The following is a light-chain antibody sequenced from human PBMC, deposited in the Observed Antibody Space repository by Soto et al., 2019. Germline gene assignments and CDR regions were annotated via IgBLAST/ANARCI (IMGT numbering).Light chain of an antibody. Sequence: DIQMTQSPSTLSASVGGRVTIACRASQSVGTWVAWYQQKPGKVPNLLIYGASNLESGVPSRFSGSGSGTEVTLTITTLQPDEFATYFCQLYNRNTWSFGPGTKVDI. V-gene: IGKV1-5*01. CDR3: QLYNRNTWS. CDR1: QSVGTW. CDR2: GAS. J-gene: IGKJ1*01.